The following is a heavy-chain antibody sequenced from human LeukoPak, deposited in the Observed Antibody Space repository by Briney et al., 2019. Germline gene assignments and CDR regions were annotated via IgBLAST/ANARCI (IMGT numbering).Heavy chain of an antibody. Sequence: NTSETLSLTCTVSGGSISSYYWSWIRQPPGKGLEWIGYIYYSGSTNYNPSLKSRVTISVDTSKNQFSLKLSSVTAADAAVYYCAGGSSVAGDYYYYYYMDVWGKGTTVTVSS. CDR1: GGSISSYY. CDR2: IYYSGST. D-gene: IGHD6-19*01. J-gene: IGHJ6*03. CDR3: AGGSSVAGDYYYYYYMDV. V-gene: IGHV4-59*01.